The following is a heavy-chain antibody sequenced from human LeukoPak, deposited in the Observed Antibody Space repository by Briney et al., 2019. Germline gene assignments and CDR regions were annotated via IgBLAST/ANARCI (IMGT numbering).Heavy chain of an antibody. D-gene: IGHD6-19*01. V-gene: IGHV3-30*02. J-gene: IGHJ5*02. CDR1: GFTFSNSG. CDR2: IRYDGSNE. Sequence: GGSLRLSCTASGFTFSNSGMHWVRQAPGKGLEWVAFIRYDGSNEFYVDSVKGRFTISRDNSMNTLNLQMSSLRPEDTAVYYRARSVAGITWFDPWGQGTLVTVSS. CDR3: ARSVAGITWFDP.